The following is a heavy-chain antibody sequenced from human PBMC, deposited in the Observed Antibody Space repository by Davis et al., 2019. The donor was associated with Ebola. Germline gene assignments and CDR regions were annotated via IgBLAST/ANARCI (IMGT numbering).Heavy chain of an antibody. CDR3: ARDHLGVVVPAADKGAYPPYYYYGMDV. V-gene: IGHV3-7*01. J-gene: IGHJ6*02. D-gene: IGHD2-2*01. CDR1: GFTFSSYW. Sequence: PGGSLRLSCAASGFTFSSYWMSWVRQAPGKGLEWVANIKQDGSEKYYVDSVKGRFTISRDNAKNSLYLQMNSLRAEDTAVYYCARDHLGVVVPAADKGAYPPYYYYGMDVWGQGTTVTVSS. CDR2: IKQDGSEK.